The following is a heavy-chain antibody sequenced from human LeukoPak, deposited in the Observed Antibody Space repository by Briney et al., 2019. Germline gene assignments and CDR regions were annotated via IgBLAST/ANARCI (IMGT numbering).Heavy chain of an antibody. J-gene: IGHJ4*02. Sequence: SETLSLTCTVSGGSISSYYWSWIRQPAGKGLEWIGRIYTSGSTNYNPSLKSRVTMSVDTSKDQFSLKLSSVTAADTAIYYCARRPKYSNSWHYFDYWGPGTLVTVSS. CDR2: IYTSGST. CDR3: ARRPKYSNSWHYFDY. V-gene: IGHV4-4*07. D-gene: IGHD6-13*01. CDR1: GGSISSYY.